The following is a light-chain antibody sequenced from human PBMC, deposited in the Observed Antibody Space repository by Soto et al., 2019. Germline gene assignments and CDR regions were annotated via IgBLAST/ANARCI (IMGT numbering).Light chain of an antibody. Sequence: IVMTQSPLSLPVTPGEPASISCRSSQSLLHSNGYNYLDWYLQKPGQSPQFLIYLRSNRASGVPDRFSGSGSGTDFTLKISRVEAEDVGVYYCMQALQTPCTFGQGTKLEIK. CDR1: QSLLHSNGYNY. CDR2: LRS. J-gene: IGKJ2*01. V-gene: IGKV2-28*01. CDR3: MQALQTPCT.